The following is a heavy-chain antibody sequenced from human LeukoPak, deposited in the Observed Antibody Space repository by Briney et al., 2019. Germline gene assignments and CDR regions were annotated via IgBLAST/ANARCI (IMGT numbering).Heavy chain of an antibody. CDR3: ARDATRHAFDI. V-gene: IGHV1-24*01. CDR2: FDPEDGET. CDR1: GYTLTELS. Sequence: GASVKVSCKVSGYTLTELSMHWVRQAPGKGLEWMGGFDPEDGETIYAQKFQGRVTMTEDTSTDTAYMELRSLRSDDTAVYYCARDATRHAFDIWSQGTMVTVSS. D-gene: IGHD5-12*01. J-gene: IGHJ3*02.